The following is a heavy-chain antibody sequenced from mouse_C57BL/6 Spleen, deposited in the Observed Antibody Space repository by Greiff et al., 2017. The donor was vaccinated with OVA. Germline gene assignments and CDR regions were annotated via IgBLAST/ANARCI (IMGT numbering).Heavy chain of an antibody. CDR3: TMGPWFAY. CDR2: IDPENGDT. CDR1: GFNIKDDY. Sequence: EVQRVESGAELVRPGASVKLSCTASGFNIKDDYMHWVKQRPEQGLEWIGWIDPENGDTEYASKFQGKATITADTSSNTAYLQLSSLTSEDTAVYYCTMGPWFAYWGQGTLVTVSA. D-gene: IGHD4-1*01. J-gene: IGHJ3*01. V-gene: IGHV14-4*01.